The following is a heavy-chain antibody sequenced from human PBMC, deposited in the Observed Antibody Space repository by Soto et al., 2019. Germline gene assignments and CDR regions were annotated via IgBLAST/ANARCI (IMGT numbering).Heavy chain of an antibody. V-gene: IGHV1-8*01. CDR2: MNPNSGNT. CDR1: GYTFTSYD. Sequence: ASVKVSCKASGYTFTSYDINWVRQATGQGLEWMGWMNPNSGNTGYAQKFQGRVTMTRNTSISTAYMELSSLRSEDTAVYYCARGGNYDFWSGYHYYFDYWGQGTLVTVSS. CDR3: ARGGNYDFWSGYHYYFDY. J-gene: IGHJ4*02. D-gene: IGHD3-3*01.